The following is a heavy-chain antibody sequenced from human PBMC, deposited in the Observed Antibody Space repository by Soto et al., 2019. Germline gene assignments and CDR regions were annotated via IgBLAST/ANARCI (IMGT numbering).Heavy chain of an antibody. D-gene: IGHD5-18*01. CDR1: GFTFTSSA. V-gene: IGHV1-58*02. CDR2: IVVGSGNT. J-gene: IGHJ6*03. CDR3: AADLGSYGSVYYYMDV. Sequence: SVKVSCKASGFTFTSSARQWVRQARGQRLEWIGWIVVGSGNTNYAQKFQERVTITRDMSTSTAYMELSSLRSEDTAVYYCAADLGSYGSVYYYMDVWGKGTTVTVSS.